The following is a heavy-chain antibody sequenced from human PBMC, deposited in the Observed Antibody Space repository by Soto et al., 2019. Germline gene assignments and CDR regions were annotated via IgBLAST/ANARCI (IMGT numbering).Heavy chain of an antibody. CDR1: GYTFTSYG. J-gene: IGHJ4*02. V-gene: IGHV1-18*01. CDR2: ISAYNGNT. Sequence: GASVKVSCKASGYTFTSYGMSWVRQAPGQGLEWMGWISAYNGNTNYAQKLQGRVTMTTDTSTSTAYMELRSLRSDDTAVYYCASAITIFGVPKGYFDYWGQGTLVTVSS. CDR3: ASAITIFGVPKGYFDY. D-gene: IGHD3-3*01.